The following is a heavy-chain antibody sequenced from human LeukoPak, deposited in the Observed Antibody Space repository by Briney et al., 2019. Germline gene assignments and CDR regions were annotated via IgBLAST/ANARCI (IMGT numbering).Heavy chain of an antibody. J-gene: IGHJ3*02. D-gene: IGHD1-26*01. CDR2: INPNSGGT. Sequence: ASVKVSCKASGFPFTSFDINWVRQAPGQGLEWMGWINPNSGGTNYAQKFQGWVTMTRDTSISTAYMELSRLRSDDTAVYYCASGSRFSDAFDIWGQGTMVTVSS. CDR1: GFPFTSFD. CDR3: ASGSRFSDAFDI. V-gene: IGHV1-2*04.